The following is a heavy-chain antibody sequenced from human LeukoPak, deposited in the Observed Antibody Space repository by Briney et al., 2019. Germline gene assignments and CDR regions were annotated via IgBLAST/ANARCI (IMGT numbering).Heavy chain of an antibody. Sequence: ASVKVSCKACGYTFTGYYIHWVRQAPGQGLEWMAWINPNSGGTNIAQKFQGRVTMTRDTSIRTAFMELSRLTSDDTAVYYCARELEYSSSSHFDYWGQGTLVTVSS. V-gene: IGHV1-2*02. CDR2: INPNSGGT. J-gene: IGHJ4*02. CDR3: ARELEYSSSSHFDY. D-gene: IGHD6-6*01. CDR1: GYTFTGYY.